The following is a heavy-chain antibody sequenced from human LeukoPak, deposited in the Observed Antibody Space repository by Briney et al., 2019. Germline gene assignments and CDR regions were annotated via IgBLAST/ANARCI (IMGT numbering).Heavy chain of an antibody. V-gene: IGHV3-21*01. CDR2: ISSSSSYI. J-gene: IGHJ4*02. D-gene: IGHD3-10*01. Sequence: GGSLRLSCGVSGFTFSSYSMNWVRQAPGKGLEWVSSISSSSSYIYYADSVKGRFTISRDNAKNSLYLQMNSLRAEDTAVYYCARSSMRYGSGSYRYYFDYWGQGTLVTVSS. CDR1: GFTFSSYS. CDR3: ARSSMRYGSGSYRYYFDY.